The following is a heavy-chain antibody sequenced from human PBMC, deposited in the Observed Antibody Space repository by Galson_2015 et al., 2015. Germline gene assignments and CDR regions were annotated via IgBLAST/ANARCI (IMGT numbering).Heavy chain of an antibody. D-gene: IGHD5-18*01. Sequence: SLRLSCAASGFTFSSYAMHWVRQAPGKGLEWVAVISYDGSNKYYADSVKGRFTISRDNSKNTLYLQMNSLRAEDTAVYYCARVGFGGYSYGYWRVGAFDIWGQGTMVTVSS. J-gene: IGHJ3*02. CDR1: GFTFSSYA. V-gene: IGHV3-30-3*01. CDR3: ARVGFGGYSYGYWRVGAFDI. CDR2: ISYDGSNK.